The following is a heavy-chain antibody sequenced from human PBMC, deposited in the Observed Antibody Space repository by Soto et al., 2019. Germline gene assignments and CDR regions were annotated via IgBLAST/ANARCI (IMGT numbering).Heavy chain of an antibody. V-gene: IGHV4-39*01. CDR3: ARQEEGATYYDY. J-gene: IGHJ4*02. CDR1: GGSISSSSYY. CDR2: IYYSGST. Sequence: QLQLQESGPGLVKPSETLSLTCTVSGGSISSSSYYWGWIRQPPGKGLEWIGSIYYSGSTYYNPSLKSRVTISVDTSKNQFSLKLSSVTAADTAVYYCARQEEGATYYDYWGQGTLVTVSS. D-gene: IGHD1-26*01.